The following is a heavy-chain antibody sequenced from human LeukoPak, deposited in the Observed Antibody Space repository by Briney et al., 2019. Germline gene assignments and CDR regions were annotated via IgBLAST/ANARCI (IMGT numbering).Heavy chain of an antibody. J-gene: IGHJ5*02. CDR1: GFIFSKQW. CDR2: INTDGTDP. V-gene: IGHV3-74*01. Sequence: GGSLRLSCGASGFIFSKQWMNWVRQAPGKGLVWVARINTDGTDPSYADSVKGRFTISRDNDKDTLYLQMNSLRPEDTAVYYCAKSNWFDPWGQGTLVTVSS. CDR3: AKSNWFDP.